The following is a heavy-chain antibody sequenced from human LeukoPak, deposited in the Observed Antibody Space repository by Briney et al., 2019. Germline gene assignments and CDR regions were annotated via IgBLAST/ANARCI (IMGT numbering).Heavy chain of an antibody. Sequence: GGSLRLSCAASGFTFSSYSMNWVRQAPGKGLEWVSSISSSSSYIYYADSVKGRSTISRDNAKNSLYLQMNSLRAEDTAVYYCASLTGGIYFDYWGQGTLVTVSS. D-gene: IGHD3-16*01. CDR2: ISSSSSYI. V-gene: IGHV3-21*01. CDR1: GFTFSSYS. CDR3: ASLTGGIYFDY. J-gene: IGHJ4*02.